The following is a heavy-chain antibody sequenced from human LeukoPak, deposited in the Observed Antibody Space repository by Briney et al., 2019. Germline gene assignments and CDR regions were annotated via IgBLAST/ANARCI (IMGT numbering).Heavy chain of an antibody. D-gene: IGHD2-15*01. CDR2: IYTSGST. J-gene: IGHJ5*02. V-gene: IGHV4-4*07. CDR1: GDSINGFY. CDR3: ARDWWIGNNWFDP. Sequence: SETLSLTCTVSGDSINGFYWSWIRQAAGKGLEWIGHIYTSGSTNYNPSLRSRVTMSVDMSKNQFSLKLTSMTAADTAVYYCARDWWIGNNWFDPWGQGTLVTVSS.